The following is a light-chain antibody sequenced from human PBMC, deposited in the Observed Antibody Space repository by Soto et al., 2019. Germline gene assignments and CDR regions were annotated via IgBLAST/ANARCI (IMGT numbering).Light chain of an antibody. Sequence: QAVVTQEPSLTVSPGGTVTLTCGSSTGAVTNGHYPYWFQQKPGQAPRTLLYDTTNRHSRTPARFSGSLLGGKAALPLSGAQPEDEAEYYCLLSYNGPYVFGTGTKVTVL. CDR1: TGAVTNGHY. J-gene: IGLJ1*01. CDR3: LLSYNGPYV. CDR2: DTT. V-gene: IGLV7-46*01.